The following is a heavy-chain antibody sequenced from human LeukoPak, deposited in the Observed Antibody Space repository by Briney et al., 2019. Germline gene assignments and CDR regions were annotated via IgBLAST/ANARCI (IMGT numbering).Heavy chain of an antibody. D-gene: IGHD6-13*01. CDR2: ISSSSSYI. CDR1: GCTFISYS. Sequence: PGGAVRLSCAASGCTFISYSMNGVGQAPARGVEWVSSISSSSSYIYYAASVKGRFTISRDNAKNSLYLQINSLRAEDTAVYYSASSSVVIAAAGSFDYWGQGTLVTVSS. J-gene: IGHJ4*02. CDR3: ASSSVVIAAAGSFDY. V-gene: IGHV3-21*01.